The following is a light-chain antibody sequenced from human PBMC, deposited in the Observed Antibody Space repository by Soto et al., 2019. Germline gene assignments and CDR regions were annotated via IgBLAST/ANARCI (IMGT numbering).Light chain of an antibody. V-gene: IGKV1-39*01. CDR2: AAS. J-gene: IGKJ1*01. CDR1: QNIDNY. CDR3: QQYGRSGT. Sequence: DMQMTQSPYSLSASVGDRVTITCRASQNIDNYLNWYQQKPGEAPKLLISAASNLQTGVPSRFSGSRSGTDFSLTISRLEPEDFAVYYCQQYGRSGTFGQGTKVDI.